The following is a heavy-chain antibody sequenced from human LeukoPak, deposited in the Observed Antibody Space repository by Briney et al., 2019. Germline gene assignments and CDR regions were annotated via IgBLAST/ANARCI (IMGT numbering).Heavy chain of an antibody. V-gene: IGHV3-15*07. CDR1: GFRFSNTW. J-gene: IGHJ4*02. CDR3: TPGGKDYVH. D-gene: IGHD4-17*01. Sequence: GSLRLSWAASGFRFSNTWMNLVRLAPRKGLEWVGRVKSKSDGGTAEYAAPVKGRFTISRDDSKNTLYVQMSSLKIEDTALYYCTPGGKDYVHWGQGTLVTVSS. CDR2: VKSKSDGGTA.